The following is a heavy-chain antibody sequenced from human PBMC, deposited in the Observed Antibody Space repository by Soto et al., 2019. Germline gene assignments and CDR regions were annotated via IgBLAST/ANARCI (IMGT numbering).Heavy chain of an antibody. Sequence: QVQLVQSGAEMKKPGSSVKVSCKASGGTFSSSAISWVRQAPGQGLEWLGGIIPMFDITNYPQKFQGRVTMTAGESTNTAYRELRTLRSEDTDVYYCARVSRNPISFYRDGMDVWCRGTTVTVSS. CDR2: IIPMFDIT. CDR1: GGTFSSSA. J-gene: IGHJ6*02. CDR3: ARVSRNPISFYRDGMDV. V-gene: IGHV1-69*01.